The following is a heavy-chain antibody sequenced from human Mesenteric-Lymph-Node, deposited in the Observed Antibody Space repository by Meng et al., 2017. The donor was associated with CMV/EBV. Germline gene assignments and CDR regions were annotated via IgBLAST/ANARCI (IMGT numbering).Heavy chain of an antibody. J-gene: IGHJ4*02. CDR2: IYPDDSDI. CDR1: YKFSDYW. Sequence: YKFSDYWIAWVRQMPGRGLEWMGIIYPDDSDIRFGQSFQGQVTISTDKSINTAYLQWSTLTASDTAIYYCARNTLGTTVTPGSFDFWGQGTLVTVSS. V-gene: IGHV5-51*01. CDR3: ARNTLGTTVTPGSFDF. D-gene: IGHD4-17*01.